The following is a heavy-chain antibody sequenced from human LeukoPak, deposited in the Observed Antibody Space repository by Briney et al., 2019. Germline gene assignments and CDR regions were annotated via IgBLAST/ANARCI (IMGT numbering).Heavy chain of an antibody. V-gene: IGHV4-59*04. CDR2: IYYSGST. Sequence: SETLSLTCTVSGGSISSYYWSWIRQPPGKGLEWMGSIYYSGSTYYNPSLKSRVTISVDTSKNQFSLKLTSVTAADTAVYYCARRRWGYGSGSYSIWGQGTLVTV. CDR3: ARRRWGYGSGSYSI. CDR1: GGSISSYY. D-gene: IGHD3-10*01. J-gene: IGHJ4*02.